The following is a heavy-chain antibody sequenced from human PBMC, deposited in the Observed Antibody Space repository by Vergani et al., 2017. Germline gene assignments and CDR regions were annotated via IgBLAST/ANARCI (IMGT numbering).Heavy chain of an antibody. CDR3: ALSGYSSSSHGDYYYYYMDV. CDR2: IYSGGST. Sequence: EVQLLESGGGLVQPGGSLRFSCAASGFTFSSYAMSWVRQAPGKGLEWVSVIYSGGSTYYADSVKGRFTISRDNSKNTLYLQMNSLRAEDTAVYYCALSGYSSSSHGDYYYYYMDVWGKGTTVTVSS. J-gene: IGHJ6*03. V-gene: IGHV3-23*03. D-gene: IGHD6-6*01. CDR1: GFTFSSYA.